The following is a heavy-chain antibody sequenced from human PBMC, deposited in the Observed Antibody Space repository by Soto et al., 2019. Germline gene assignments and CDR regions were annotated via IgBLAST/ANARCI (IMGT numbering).Heavy chain of an antibody. CDR3: AKDIFVPADMAHDAFDI. D-gene: IGHD2-2*01. Sequence: GGSLRLSCAASGFTFSSYAMSWVRQAPGKGLEWVSAISGSGGSTYYADSVKGRFTISRDNSKNTLYLQMNSLRAEDTAVYYCAKDIFVPADMAHDAFDIWGQGTNGHSIL. V-gene: IGHV3-23*01. J-gene: IGHJ3*02. CDR1: GFTFSSYA. CDR2: ISGSGGST.